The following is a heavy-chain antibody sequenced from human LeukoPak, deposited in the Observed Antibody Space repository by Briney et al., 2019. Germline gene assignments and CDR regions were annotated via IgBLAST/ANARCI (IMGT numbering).Heavy chain of an antibody. V-gene: IGHV3-73*01. CDR2: IRSKVNSYAT. J-gene: IGHJ6*03. D-gene: IGHD6-6*01. Sequence: GGSLRLSCAASGFTFSGSAMHWVRQASGKGLEWVGRIRSKVNSYATAYAASVKGRFTISRDDSKNTAYLQMNSLKTEDTAVYYCTSQLVSHYYYYMDVWGKGTTVTVSS. CDR1: GFTFSGSA. CDR3: TSQLVSHYYYYMDV.